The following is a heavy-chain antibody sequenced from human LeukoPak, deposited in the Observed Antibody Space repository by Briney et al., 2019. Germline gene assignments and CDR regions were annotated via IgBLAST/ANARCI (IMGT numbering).Heavy chain of an antibody. CDR1: GGSISSGDYY. J-gene: IGHJ4*02. CDR2: IYYSGST. CDR3: ARHGYSSGWSTDY. D-gene: IGHD6-19*01. V-gene: IGHV4-30-4*01. Sequence: PSETLSLTCTVSGGSISSGDYYWSWIRQPPGKGLEWIGYIYYSGSTYYNPSLKSRVTISVDTSKNQFSLKLSSVTAADTAVYYCARHGYSSGWSTDYWGQGTLVTVSS.